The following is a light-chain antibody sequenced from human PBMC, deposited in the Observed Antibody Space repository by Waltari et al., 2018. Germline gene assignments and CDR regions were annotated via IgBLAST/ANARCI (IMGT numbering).Light chain of an antibody. V-gene: IGKV1-5*03. CDR3: QQYETYSPYT. J-gene: IGKJ2*01. CDR2: RAS. CDR1: QTINNW. Sequence: DIKMTQSPSTLSASVGDRVTITCRASQTINNWLAWYQQKPGKAPQLLIQRASVLQSGVPSRFIGSGSGTDFTLTISSLQADDFATYYCQQYETYSPYTFGQGTKVDLK.